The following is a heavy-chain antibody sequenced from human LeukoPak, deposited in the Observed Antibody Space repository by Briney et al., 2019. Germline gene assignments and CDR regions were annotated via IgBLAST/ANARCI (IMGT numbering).Heavy chain of an antibody. V-gene: IGHV1-69*05. CDR3: ARGQTYSGSYVFEY. J-gene: IGHJ4*02. CDR1: GGTFSSYA. CDR2: IIPIFGTA. Sequence: ASVKVSCKASGGTFSSYAISWVRQAPGQGLEWMGGIIPIFGTANYAQKFQGRVTITTEESTSTAYMALSSLRSEDTAVYYCARGQTYSGSYVFEYWGQGTLVTVSS. D-gene: IGHD1-26*01.